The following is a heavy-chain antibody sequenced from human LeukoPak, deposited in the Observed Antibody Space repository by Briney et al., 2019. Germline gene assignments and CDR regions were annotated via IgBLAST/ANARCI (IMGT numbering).Heavy chain of an antibody. CDR2: IKHDGSAK. CDR3: ARDESYSSDY. Sequence: GGSLRLSCAVSGFTFSRYWMSWVRQAPGKGLEWVANIKHDGSAKYYVDSVKGRFTISRDNAKNSLYLQMNSLRAEDTAVYFCARDESYSSDYWGQGTLVTVSS. D-gene: IGHD6-13*01. V-gene: IGHV3-7*05. J-gene: IGHJ4*02. CDR1: GFTFSRYW.